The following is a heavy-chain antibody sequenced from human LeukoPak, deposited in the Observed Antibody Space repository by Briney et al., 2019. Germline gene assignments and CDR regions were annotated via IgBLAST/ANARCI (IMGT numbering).Heavy chain of an antibody. J-gene: IGHJ6*02. V-gene: IGHV1-8*02. CDR2: MNPNSGNT. CDR1: GYTFTSYG. Sequence: ASVKVSCKASGYTFTSYGISWVRQAPGQGLEWMGWMNPNSGNTGYAQKFQGRVTMTRNTSISTAYMELSSLRSEDTAVYYCARGGLWFGEPIRRYYYYGMDVWGQGTTVTVSS. CDR3: ARGGLWFGEPIRRYYYYGMDV. D-gene: IGHD3-10*01.